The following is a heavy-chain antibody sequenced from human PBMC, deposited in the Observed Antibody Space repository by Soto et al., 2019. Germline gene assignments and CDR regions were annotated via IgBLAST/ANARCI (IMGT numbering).Heavy chain of an antibody. CDR1: GYTFTSYD. V-gene: IGHV1-8*01. J-gene: IGHJ6*03. CDR3: SRNPADFIYYDFWSGGYYYMDV. Sequence: WASVKVSCKASGYTFTSYDINWVRQATGQGLEWMGWMNPNSGNTGYAQKFQGRVTMTRNTSVSTAYMELSSLRSEDTAVYYCSRNPADFIYYDFWSGGYYYMDVWGKGTTVTVSS. CDR2: MNPNSGNT. D-gene: IGHD3-3*01.